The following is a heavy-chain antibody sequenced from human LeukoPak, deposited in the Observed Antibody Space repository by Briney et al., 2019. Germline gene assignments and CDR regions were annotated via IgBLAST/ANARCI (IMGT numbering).Heavy chain of an antibody. J-gene: IGHJ3*02. CDR2: IIPIFGTA. CDR3: ARSAYCGGDCYWSDAFDI. D-gene: IGHD2-21*02. CDR1: GGTFSSYA. V-gene: IGHV1-69*13. Sequence: GASVKVFCKASGGTFSSYAISWVRQAPGQGREWMGGIIPIFGTANYAQKFQGRVTITADESTSTAYMGLSSLRSEDTAVYYCARSAYCGGDCYWSDAFDIWGQGTMVTVSS.